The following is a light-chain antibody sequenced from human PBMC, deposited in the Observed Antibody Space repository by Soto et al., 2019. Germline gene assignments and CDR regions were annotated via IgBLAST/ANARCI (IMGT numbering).Light chain of an antibody. CDR2: NTN. V-gene: IGLV1-44*01. CDR1: SSNIGTNT. J-gene: IGLJ2*01. CDR3: AAWDGSLDVVL. Sequence: QTLVTQRPLASGTPGQRVTISCSGSSSNIGTNTVNWYQQFPGSAPQLLLYNTNQRPSGVPGRFSGSKSGTSASLAISGLQSEDEADYYCAAWDGSLDVVLFGGGTKLTVL.